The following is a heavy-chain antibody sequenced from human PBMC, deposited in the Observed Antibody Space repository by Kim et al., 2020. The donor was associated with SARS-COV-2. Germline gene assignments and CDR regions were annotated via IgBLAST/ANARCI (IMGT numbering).Heavy chain of an antibody. V-gene: IGHV3-11*06. D-gene: IGHD3-9*01. Sequence: GGSLRLSCAASGFTFSVYYMSWIRQAPGKGLEWVSYISSSSSYTNYADSVKGRFTISRDNAKNSLYLQMNSLRAEDTAVYYCARDTVLRYFDWLQDWYFDLWGRGTLVTVSS. CDR3: ARDTVLRYFDWLQDWYFDL. J-gene: IGHJ2*01. CDR1: GFTFSVYY. CDR2: ISSSSSYT.